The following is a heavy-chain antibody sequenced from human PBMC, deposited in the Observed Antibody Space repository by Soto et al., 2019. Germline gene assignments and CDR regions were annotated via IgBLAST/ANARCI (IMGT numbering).Heavy chain of an antibody. J-gene: IGHJ5*02. V-gene: IGHV4-34*01. CDR3: ASRQEAGTGET. Sequence: SETLSLTCAVYGGSFSGYYWSWIRQPPGKGLEWIGEINHSGSTNYNPSLKSRVTISVDTSKNQFSLKLSSVTAADTAVYYCASRQEAGTGETWGQGTLVTVSS. CDR1: GGSFSGYY. CDR2: INHSGST. D-gene: IGHD2-8*02.